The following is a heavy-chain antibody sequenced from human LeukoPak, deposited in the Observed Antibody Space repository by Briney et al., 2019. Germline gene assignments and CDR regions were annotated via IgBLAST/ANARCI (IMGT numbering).Heavy chain of an antibody. CDR1: GFTFDDFT. D-gene: IGHD3-10*01. Sequence: PGGSLRLSCAASGFTFDDFTMHWVRQAPGRGLEWVSLITWDAGSTYYADSVKGRFTISRDNSESSLYLQMNSLRSEDTALYYCAKVGLLGSGKNPFDYWGQGTLVTVSS. V-gene: IGHV3-43*01. CDR3: AKVGLLGSGKNPFDY. J-gene: IGHJ4*02. CDR2: ITWDAGST.